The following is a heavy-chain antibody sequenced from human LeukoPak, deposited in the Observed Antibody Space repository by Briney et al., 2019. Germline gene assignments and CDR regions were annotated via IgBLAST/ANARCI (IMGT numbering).Heavy chain of an antibody. CDR3: AKTGSQRPDY. CDR1: GFTFSSYA. V-gene: IGHV3-23*01. Sequence: GGSLRLSCAASGFTFSSYAMSWVRQAPGKGLEWVSGISGSGGRTYYADSVKGRFTISIDNSKNTLYLQMNSLRAEDTAVYYCAKTGSQRPDYWGQGTLVTVSS. J-gene: IGHJ4*02. D-gene: IGHD6-13*01. CDR2: ISGSGGRT.